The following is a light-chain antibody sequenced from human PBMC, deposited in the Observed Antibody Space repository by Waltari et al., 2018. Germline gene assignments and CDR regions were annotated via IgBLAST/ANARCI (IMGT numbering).Light chain of an antibody. CDR3: LQYGDWPPWT. Sequence: ETVMTQYPATLSMSPGETATLSCRASQYIVSNLAWYQQRPGQAPRLLIYGASSRATCVPASFSGSWSVTHFTLTISSLQSEDFAVYFCLQYGDWPPWTFGQGTKVEFK. CDR1: QYIVSN. J-gene: IGKJ1*01. V-gene: IGKV3-15*01. CDR2: GAS.